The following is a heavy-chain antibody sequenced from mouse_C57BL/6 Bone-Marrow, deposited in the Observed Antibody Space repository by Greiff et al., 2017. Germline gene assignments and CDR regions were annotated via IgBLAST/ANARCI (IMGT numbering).Heavy chain of an antibody. Sequence: EVQLVESGGDLVKPGGSLKLSCAASGFTFSSYGMSWVRQTPDKRLEWVATISSGGSYTYYPDSVKGRFTISRDNAKNTLYLQMSSLKSEDTAMYYCARQGAYCYFDYWGQGTTLTVSS. CDR3: ARQGAYCYFDY. CDR2: ISSGGSYT. D-gene: IGHD2-10*01. J-gene: IGHJ2*01. V-gene: IGHV5-6*01. CDR1: GFTFSSYG.